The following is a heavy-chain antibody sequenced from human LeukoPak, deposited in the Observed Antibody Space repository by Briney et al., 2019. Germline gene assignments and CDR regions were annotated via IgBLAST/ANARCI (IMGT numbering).Heavy chain of an antibody. CDR3: AREAYRLLPNY. Sequence: GGSLRLSCAASGFTVSSDYMSWVRQAPGKGLEWVANIKEDGSETYYVDSVKGRFTISRNNAKNSLYLQMNSLRAEDTAVYYCAREAYRLLPNYWGQGTLVTVSS. D-gene: IGHD2-2*01. CDR2: IKEDGSET. CDR1: GFTVSSDY. V-gene: IGHV3-7*01. J-gene: IGHJ4*02.